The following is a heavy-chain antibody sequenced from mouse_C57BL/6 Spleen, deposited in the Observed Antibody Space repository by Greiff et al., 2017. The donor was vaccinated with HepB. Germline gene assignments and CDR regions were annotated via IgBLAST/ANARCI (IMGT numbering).Heavy chain of an antibody. D-gene: IGHD1-1*01. CDR3: AKDYYGSSLDD. CDR2: INPGSGGT. CDR1: GYAFTNYL. Sequence: QVQLQQSGAELVRPGTSVKVSCKASGYAFTNYLIEWVKQRPGQGLEWIGVINPGSGGTNYNEKFKGKATLTADKSSSTAYMQLSSLTSEDSAVYFCAKDYYGSSLDDWGQGTTLTVSS. V-gene: IGHV1-54*01. J-gene: IGHJ2*01.